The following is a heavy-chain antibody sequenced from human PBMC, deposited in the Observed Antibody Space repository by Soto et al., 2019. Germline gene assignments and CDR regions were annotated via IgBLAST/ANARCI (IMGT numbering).Heavy chain of an antibody. V-gene: IGHV1-46*03. CDR2: INPSGGST. D-gene: IGHD1-7*01. CDR1: GYTFTSYY. Sequence: ASVKVSCKASGYTFTSYYMHWVRQAPGQGLEWMGIINPSGGSTSYAQKFQGRVTMTRDTSTSTVYMELSSLRSEDTAVYYCARDLAGNIYNWTYGEGFDYWGQGTLVTVSS. CDR3: ARDLAGNIYNWTYGEGFDY. J-gene: IGHJ4*02.